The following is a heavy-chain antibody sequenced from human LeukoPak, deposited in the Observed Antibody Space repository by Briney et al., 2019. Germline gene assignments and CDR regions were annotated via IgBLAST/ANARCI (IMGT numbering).Heavy chain of an antibody. CDR1: GFTFSSYW. CDR3: AIFPYDSSGYSLGY. V-gene: IGHV3-74*01. J-gene: IGHJ4*02. D-gene: IGHD3-22*01. Sequence: PGGSLRLSCAASGFTFSSYWMRWVRHAPGKGLVWVSRINTDGSSTSYADSVKGRFTISRDNAKNTLYLQMNSLRAEDTAVYYCAIFPYDSSGYSLGYWGQGTLVTVSS. CDR2: INTDGSST.